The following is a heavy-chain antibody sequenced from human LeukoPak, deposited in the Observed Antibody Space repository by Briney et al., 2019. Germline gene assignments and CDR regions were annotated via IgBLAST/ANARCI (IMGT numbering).Heavy chain of an antibody. D-gene: IGHD3-3*01. V-gene: IGHV1-46*01. J-gene: IGHJ4*02. Sequence: GASVKVSFKASGYTFTSYYIHWVRQAPGQGLEWMGMINASGGSTIYTQKFQGRVTMTRDTSTSTVYMELSSLRSDDTAVYYCARDMSGQNARYFDYWGQGTLVTVSS. CDR1: GYTFTSYY. CDR3: ARDMSGQNARYFDY. CDR2: INASGGST.